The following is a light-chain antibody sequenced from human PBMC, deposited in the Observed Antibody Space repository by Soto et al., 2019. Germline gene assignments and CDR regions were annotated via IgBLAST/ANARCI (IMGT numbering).Light chain of an antibody. J-gene: IGKJ4*01. CDR3: LQYNVYPLT. CDR1: QNINRW. V-gene: IGKV1-5*03. Sequence: DIQMTQSPSTLSASVGDTVTITCRASQNINRWLAWYQQKPGKAPKLLIHKASTLESGVPSRFSGSASGTDFTLIISSLQPDDFASYFCLQYNVYPLTFGGGTKVEIK. CDR2: KAS.